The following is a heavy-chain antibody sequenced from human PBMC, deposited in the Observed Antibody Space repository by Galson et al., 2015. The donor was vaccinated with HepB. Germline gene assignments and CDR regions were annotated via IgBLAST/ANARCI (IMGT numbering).Heavy chain of an antibody. Sequence: SLRLSCAASGFTFGTYTMNWVRQAPGKGLESVSYISSTGTTIYYADSVKGRFTVSRDNAQNSLDLQMNSLRDEDTAVYYCARVFFGPGNSPAYWYFDLWGRGTLVTVSS. CDR3: ARVFFGPGNSPAYWYFDL. CDR1: GFTFGTYT. V-gene: IGHV3-48*02. CDR2: ISSTGTTI. J-gene: IGHJ2*01. D-gene: IGHD3-10*01.